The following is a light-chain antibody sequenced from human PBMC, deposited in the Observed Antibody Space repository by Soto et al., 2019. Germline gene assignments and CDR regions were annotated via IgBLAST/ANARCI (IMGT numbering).Light chain of an antibody. CDR1: SSNIGGNP. CDR3: GSWDSSLSAYV. Sequence: QSVLTQPPSVSAAPGQKVTISCSGSSSNIGGNPVSWYQQLPGTAPKLLIYDDNKRPSGIPDRFSGSKSGTSATLGITGFQXGDEADYYCGSWDSSLSAYVFGTGTKV. J-gene: IGLJ1*01. V-gene: IGLV1-51*01. CDR2: DDN.